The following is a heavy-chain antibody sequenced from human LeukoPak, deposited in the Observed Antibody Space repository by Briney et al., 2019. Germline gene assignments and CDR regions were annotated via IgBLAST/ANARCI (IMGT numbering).Heavy chain of an antibody. CDR1: GDSVSSNNVA. D-gene: IGHD1-26*01. V-gene: IGHV6-1*01. CDR2: TFYRSKWYF. Sequence: SQTLSLTCAISGDSVSSNNVAWNWIRQSPSRGLEWLERTFYRSKWYFDYAESVKSRITIYPDTSKNQFSLQLKSVTPEDTAVYYCAQGWDLNSWGQGTLVTVSS. J-gene: IGHJ4*02. CDR3: AQGWDLNS.